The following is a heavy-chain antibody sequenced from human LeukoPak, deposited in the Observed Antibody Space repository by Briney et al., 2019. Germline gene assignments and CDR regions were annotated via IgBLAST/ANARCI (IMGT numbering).Heavy chain of an antibody. CDR1: GFSLSTSGVG. V-gene: IGHV2-5*02. Sequence: SGPTLVNPTQTLTLTCTFSGFSLSTSGVGVGWIRQPPGKALEWLALIYWDDDKRYSPSLKSRLAITKDTSKNQVVLTMTNMDPVDTATYYCAHSGIQLWPRSYYFDYWGQGTLVTVSS. CDR2: IYWDDDK. CDR3: AHSGIQLWPRSYYFDY. J-gene: IGHJ4*02. D-gene: IGHD5-18*01.